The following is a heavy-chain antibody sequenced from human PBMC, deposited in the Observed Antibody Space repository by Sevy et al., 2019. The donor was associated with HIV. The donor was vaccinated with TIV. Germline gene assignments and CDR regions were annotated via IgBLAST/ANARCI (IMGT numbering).Heavy chain of an antibody. J-gene: IGHJ2*01. D-gene: IGHD3-10*01. V-gene: IGHV3-74*01. CDR2: INTDGSGT. CDR1: GFTFSAYW. CDR3: AKKGGYGSGSYYWYFDL. Sequence: GESLKISCAASGFTFSAYWMHWVRQAPGKGLVWVSHINTDGSGTSYADSVKGRFTISRDNAKNTLYLQMNSLRAEDTAVYYCAKKGGYGSGSYYWYFDLWGRGTLVNVSS.